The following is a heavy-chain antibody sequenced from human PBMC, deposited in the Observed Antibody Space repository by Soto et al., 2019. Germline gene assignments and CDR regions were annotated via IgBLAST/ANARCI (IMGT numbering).Heavy chain of an antibody. D-gene: IGHD3-22*01. CDR2: IYYSGST. CDR3: ARYNYYDSSGYYRGFKGGWFDP. Sequence: SETLSLTCTVSGGSISSYYWSWIRQPPGKGLEWIGYIYYSGSTNYNPSLKSRVTISVDTSKNQFSLKLSSVTAADTAVYYCARYNYYDSSGYYRGFKGGWFDPWGQGTLVTVSS. J-gene: IGHJ5*02. V-gene: IGHV4-59*01. CDR1: GGSISSYY.